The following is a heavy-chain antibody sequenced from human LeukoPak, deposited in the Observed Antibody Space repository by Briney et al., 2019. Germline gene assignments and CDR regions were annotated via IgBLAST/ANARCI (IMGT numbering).Heavy chain of an antibody. Sequence: ASVKVSCKASGYTFTSYDINWVRQATGQGPELMGWMNPNSGNTGYAQKFQGRVTMTRNTSISTAYMELSSLRSEDTAVYYCARATEARRRWVYYFDSWGQGTLVTVSS. CDR1: GYTFTSYD. CDR2: MNPNSGNT. CDR3: ARATEARRRWVYYFDS. J-gene: IGHJ4*02. D-gene: IGHD6-6*01. V-gene: IGHV1-8*01.